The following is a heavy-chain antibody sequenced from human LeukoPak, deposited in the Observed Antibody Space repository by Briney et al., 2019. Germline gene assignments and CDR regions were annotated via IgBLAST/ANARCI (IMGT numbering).Heavy chain of an antibody. CDR3: ARDRTYYYDSSGSGGFDP. CDR2: IYYSGST. V-gene: IGHV4-39*07. J-gene: IGHJ5*02. Sequence: PSETLSLTCTVSGDSISSTSYYWAWVRQPPGKGLEWIGSIYYSGSTYYNPSLKSRVTISVDTSKNQFSLKLSSVTAADTAVYYCARDRTYYYDSSGSGGFDPWGQGTLVTVSS. CDR1: GDSISSTSYY. D-gene: IGHD3-22*01.